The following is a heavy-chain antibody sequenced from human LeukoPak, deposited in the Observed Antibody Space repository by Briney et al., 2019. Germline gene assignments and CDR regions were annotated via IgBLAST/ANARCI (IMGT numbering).Heavy chain of an antibody. D-gene: IGHD2-15*01. CDR1: GFTFSSYW. Sequence: PGGSLRLSCVVSGFTFSSYWMNWVRRAPGRGLEWVANIHEDGSDKYYVDSVKGRFTISRDNAKNSLYLQMNSLRAEDTAVYYCARTLRLHTPRAFDIWGQGTMVTVSS. V-gene: IGHV3-7*05. CDR2: IHEDGSDK. J-gene: IGHJ3*02. CDR3: ARTLRLHTPRAFDI.